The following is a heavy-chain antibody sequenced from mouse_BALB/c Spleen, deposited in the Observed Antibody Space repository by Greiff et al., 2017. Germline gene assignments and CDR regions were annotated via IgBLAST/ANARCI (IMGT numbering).Heavy chain of an antibody. D-gene: IGHD4-1*01. CDR2: IWGDGST. CDR1: GFSLTGYG. Sequence: QVQLKESGPGLVAPSQSLSITCTVSGFSLTGYGVNWVRQPPGKGLEWLGMIWGDGSTDYNSALKSRLSISKDNSKSQVFLKMNSLQTDDTARYYCARAELVQYYFDYWGQGTTLTVSS. V-gene: IGHV2-6-7*01. CDR3: ARAELVQYYFDY. J-gene: IGHJ2*01.